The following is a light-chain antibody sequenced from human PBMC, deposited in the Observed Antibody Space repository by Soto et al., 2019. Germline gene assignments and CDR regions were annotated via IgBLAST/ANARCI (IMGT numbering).Light chain of an antibody. J-gene: IGLJ1*01. CDR1: SSDVGGYNY. V-gene: IGLV2-14*01. CDR3: SSYTRSSFYV. Sequence: QSVLTQPASVSGSPGQSRTISFTGTSSDVGGYNYVSWYQQHPGKAPKLMIYDVSNRPSGVSNRCSGSKSGNTASLTISGLQAEDEADYYCSSYTRSSFYVFGTGTKLTVL. CDR2: DVS.